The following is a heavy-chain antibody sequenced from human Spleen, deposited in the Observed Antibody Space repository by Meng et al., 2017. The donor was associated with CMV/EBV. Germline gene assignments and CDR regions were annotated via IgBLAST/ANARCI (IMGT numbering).Heavy chain of an antibody. CDR1: GFTFSSNG. V-gene: IGHV3-23*01. CDR3: ARDLNFWSGYFDY. CDR2: ISGSGGST. Sequence: GESLKISCAASGFTFSSNGMHWVRQAPGKGLEWVSAISGSGGSTYYADSVKGRFTISRDNAKNTLYLQMNSLRAEDTAVYYCARDLNFWSGYFDYWGQGTVVTVSS. D-gene: IGHD3-3*01. J-gene: IGHJ4*02.